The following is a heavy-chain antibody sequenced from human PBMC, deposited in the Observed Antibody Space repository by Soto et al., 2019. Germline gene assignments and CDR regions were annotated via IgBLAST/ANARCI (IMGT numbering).Heavy chain of an antibody. Sequence: EVQLVESGGGLVQPGGSLRLSCAASGFTFSSYWMHWVRQALGKGLVWVSRINSDGSSTSYAASVKGRFTISRDNAKNTLYLQMNSLRAEDTAVYYCVRTSLVVAAATREDYWGQGTLVTVSS. CDR2: INSDGSST. CDR3: VRTSLVVAAATREDY. D-gene: IGHD2-15*01. J-gene: IGHJ4*02. V-gene: IGHV3-74*01. CDR1: GFTFSSYW.